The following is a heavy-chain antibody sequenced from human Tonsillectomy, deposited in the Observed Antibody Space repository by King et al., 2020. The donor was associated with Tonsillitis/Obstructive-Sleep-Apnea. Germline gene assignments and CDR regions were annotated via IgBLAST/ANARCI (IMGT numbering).Heavy chain of an antibody. J-gene: IGHJ5*02. D-gene: IGHD4-11*01. CDR1: GGPIRSNNYY. CDR3: ARHGMTTVTTLGWFDP. V-gene: IGHV4-39*01. CDR2: IYYSGST. Sequence: LQLQESGPGLVKPSETLSLTCTVSGGPIRSNNYYWGWIRQPPGKGLEWIGSIYYSGSTYYNPSLKSRVTISVDTSKNQFSLKLSSVTAADTAVYYCARHGMTTVTTLGWFDPWGQETLVTVSS.